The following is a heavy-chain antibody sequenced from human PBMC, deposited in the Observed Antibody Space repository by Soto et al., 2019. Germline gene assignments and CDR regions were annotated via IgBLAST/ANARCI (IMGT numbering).Heavy chain of an antibody. V-gene: IGHV3-33*01. CDR2: IWYDGSNK. Sequence: QVQLVESGGGVVQPGRSLRLSCAASGFTFSSYGMHWVRQAPGKGLEWVAVIWYDGSNKYYADSVKGRFTISRDNSKNTLYLQMNSLRAEDTAVYYCARGGYDFWCAEQAYYYYYMDVWGKGTTVTVSS. J-gene: IGHJ6*03. CDR3: ARGGYDFWCAEQAYYYYYMDV. D-gene: IGHD3-3*01. CDR1: GFTFSSYG.